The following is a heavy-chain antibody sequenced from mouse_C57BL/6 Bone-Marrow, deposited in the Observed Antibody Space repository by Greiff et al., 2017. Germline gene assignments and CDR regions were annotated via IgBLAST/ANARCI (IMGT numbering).Heavy chain of an antibody. CDR3: ARYYYGSSPYYYAMDY. J-gene: IGHJ4*01. D-gene: IGHD1-1*01. V-gene: IGHV7-3*01. CDR2: IRNKANGYTT. CDR1: GFTFTDYY. Sequence: DVQLVESGGGLVQPGGSLSLSCAASGFTFTDYYMSWVRQPPGKALEWLGFIRNKANGYTTEYSASVKGRFTIYRDNSQRILYLQMNALRAEDSATYYCARYYYGSSPYYYAMDYWGQGTSVTVSS.